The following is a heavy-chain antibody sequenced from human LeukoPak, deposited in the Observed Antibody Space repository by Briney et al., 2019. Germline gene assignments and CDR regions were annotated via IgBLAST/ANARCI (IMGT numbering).Heavy chain of an antibody. CDR3: ASRPATPPMVRGVIDY. CDR1: GGSISSSSYY. V-gene: IGHV4-39*07. J-gene: IGHJ4*02. Sequence: PSETLSLTCTVSGGSISSSSYYWGWIRQPPGKGLEWIGSIYYSGSTYYNPSLKSRVTISVDTSKNQFSLKLSSVTAADTAAYYCASRPATPPMVRGVIDYWGQGTLVTVSS. D-gene: IGHD3-10*01. CDR2: IYYSGST.